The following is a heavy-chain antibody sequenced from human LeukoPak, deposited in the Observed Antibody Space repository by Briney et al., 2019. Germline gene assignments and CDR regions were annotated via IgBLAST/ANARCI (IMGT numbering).Heavy chain of an antibody. CDR3: ASSDCGSTSCPRDAFDI. CDR2: ITSDSAFM. V-gene: IGHV3-48*01. Sequence: GGSLRLSCAASGFNLKTYSINWVRQAPGKGLEWISYITSDSAFMYYADSVKGRFTISRDNSKNTLYLQMNSLRAEDTAVYYCASSDCGSTSCPRDAFDIWGQGTMVTVSS. CDR1: GFNLKTYS. D-gene: IGHD2-2*01. J-gene: IGHJ3*02.